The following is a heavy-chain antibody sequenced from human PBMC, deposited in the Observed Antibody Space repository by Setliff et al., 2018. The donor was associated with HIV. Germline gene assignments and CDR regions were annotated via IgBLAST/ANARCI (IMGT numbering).Heavy chain of an antibody. CDR1: GGSISSSSYY. D-gene: IGHD5-18*01. CDR3: AILRGYSYGYFFDY. CDR2: IYQSGST. V-gene: IGHV4-39*07. Sequence: SETLSLTCTVSGGSISSSSYYWGWIRQPPGKGLEWIASIYQSGSTYYNPSLKSRVIISIDTSKNQFSLKLSSVTAADTAVYYCAILRGYSYGYFFDYWGQGMLVTVSS. J-gene: IGHJ4*02.